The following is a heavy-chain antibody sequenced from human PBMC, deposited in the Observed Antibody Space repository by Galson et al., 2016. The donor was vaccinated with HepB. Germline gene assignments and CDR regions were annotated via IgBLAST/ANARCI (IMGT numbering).Heavy chain of an antibody. CDR3: VRAKGESPLSAHTY. J-gene: IGHJ4*02. V-gene: IGHV1-18*01. CDR1: NYTFSNYG. CDR2: ISGRNGNT. D-gene: IGHD3-16*01. Sequence: SVKVSCKASNYTFSNYGVSWLRQAPGQGLEWMGWISGRNGNTRYAQKFQDRLTMTTDTSTNTGYMELRSLRPDDTAMYYCVRAKGESPLSAHTYWGQGTLVTVSS.